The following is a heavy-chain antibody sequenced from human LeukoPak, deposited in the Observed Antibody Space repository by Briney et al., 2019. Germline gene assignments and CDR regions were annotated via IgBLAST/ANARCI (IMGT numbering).Heavy chain of an antibody. CDR3: AGLHYYDSSGYDSYWYFDL. CDR1: GGSISSYY. CDR2: IYYSGST. Sequence: PSETLSLTCTVPGGSISSYYWSWIRQPPGKGLEWIGYIYYSGSTNYNPSLKSRVTISVDTSKNQFSLKLSSVTAADTAVYYCAGLHYYDSSGYDSYWYFDLWGRGTLVTVSS. V-gene: IGHV4-59*01. J-gene: IGHJ2*01. D-gene: IGHD3-22*01.